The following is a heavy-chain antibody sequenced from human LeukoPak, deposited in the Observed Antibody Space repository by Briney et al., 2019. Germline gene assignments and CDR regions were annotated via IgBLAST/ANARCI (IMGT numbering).Heavy chain of an antibody. V-gene: IGHV4-4*07. CDR3: TRDSGTTGEVKFDP. D-gene: IGHD3-10*01. CDR2: IFTSGST. J-gene: IGHJ5*02. CDR1: GGSISSYY. Sequence: PSETLSLTCTVSGGSISSYYWTWIRQPAGKGLQWIGRIFTSGSTSYNPSLKSRLTISLDMSKNQFSLKLTSVTAADTAVYYCTRDSGTTGEVKFDPWGQGTLVAVSS.